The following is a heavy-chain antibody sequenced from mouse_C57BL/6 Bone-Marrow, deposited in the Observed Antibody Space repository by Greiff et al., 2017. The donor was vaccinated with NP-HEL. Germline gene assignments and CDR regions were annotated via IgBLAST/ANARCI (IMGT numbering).Heavy chain of an antibody. CDR2: IRSKSSNYAT. J-gene: IGHJ3*01. CDR1: GFTFNTYA. D-gene: IGHD1-1*01. CDR3: VREEAYYGSSRSSWFAY. V-gene: IGHV10-3*01. Sequence: EVHLVESGGGLVQPKGSLKLSCAASGFTFNTYAMHWVRQAPGKGLEWVARIRSKSSNYATYYADSVKDRFTISRDDSQSMLYLQMNNLKTEDTAMYYCVREEAYYGSSRSSWFAYWGQGTLVTVSA.